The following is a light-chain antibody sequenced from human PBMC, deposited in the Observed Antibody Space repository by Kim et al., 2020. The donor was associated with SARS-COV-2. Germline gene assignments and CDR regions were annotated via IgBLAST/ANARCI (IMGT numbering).Light chain of an antibody. CDR1: TSDVGDYNY. J-gene: IGLJ2*01. CDR2: DVS. V-gene: IGLV2-11*01. CDR3: CSYAGSYTLL. Sequence: GQSVTISCTGTTSDVGDYNYVSWYQQHPDKAPKLMTYDVSKRPSGVPDRFSGSKSGNTASLTISGLQAEDEADYYCCSYAGSYTLLFGGGTKLTVL.